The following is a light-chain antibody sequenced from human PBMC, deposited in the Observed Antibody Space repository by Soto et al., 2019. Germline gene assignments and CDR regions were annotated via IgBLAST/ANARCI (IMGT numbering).Light chain of an antibody. V-gene: IGLV2-23*02. CDR1: SNDVGSYNL. CDR2: EVS. CDR3: CSYAGSSTFV. Sequence: QAALTQPASLSGFPGQSVPISCTGTSNDVGSYNLVSWYQQHPGKAPKLMIYEVSKRPSGVSNRFSGSKSGNTASLTISGLQAEDEADYYCCSYAGSSTFVFGTGTKVTVL. J-gene: IGLJ1*01.